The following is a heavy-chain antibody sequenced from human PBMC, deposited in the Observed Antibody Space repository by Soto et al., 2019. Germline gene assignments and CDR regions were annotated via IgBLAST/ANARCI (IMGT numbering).Heavy chain of an antibody. D-gene: IGHD5-12*01. CDR3: AREVEMATIIGY. CDR1: GYIFTSYY. J-gene: IGHJ4*02. Sequence: ASVKVSCKTSGYIFTSYYMHWVRQAPGQGLEWMGIINPSGGSTSYAQKFQGRVTMTRDTSTSTVYMELSSLRSEDTAVYYCAREVEMATIIGYWGQGTLVTVSS. CDR2: INPSGGST. V-gene: IGHV1-46*01.